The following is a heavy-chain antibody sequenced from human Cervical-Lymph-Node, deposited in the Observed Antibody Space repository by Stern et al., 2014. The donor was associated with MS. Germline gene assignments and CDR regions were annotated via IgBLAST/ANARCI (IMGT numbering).Heavy chain of an antibody. CDR2: IFYSGSS. V-gene: IGHV4-59*08. CDR3: ARHFPIGGWSERGYFDL. D-gene: IGHD6-19*01. CDR1: GGSVNSYY. Sequence: QVQLVESGPGLVKPSETLSLTCTVSGGSVNSYYWSWIRQPPGKGLEWIGYIFYSGSSRYNPSLKSRATMAVDMSKNQFPLRAAPVTAADTAIYYCARHFPIGGWSERGYFDLWGQGTLATVSS. J-gene: IGHJ4*02.